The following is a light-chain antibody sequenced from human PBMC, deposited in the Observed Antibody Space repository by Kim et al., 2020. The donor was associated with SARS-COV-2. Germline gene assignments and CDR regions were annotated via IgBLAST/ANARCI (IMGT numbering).Light chain of an antibody. J-gene: IGLJ2*01. Sequence: RVNIACTGSSSNIGAGYDVHWYQQLPGTAPKLLIYANSNRPSRVPDRFSGSKSGTSASLTITGLQAEDEADYYCQSYDSSLSASVFGGGTQLTVL. V-gene: IGLV1-40*01. CDR1: SSNIGAGYD. CDR3: QSYDSSLSASV. CDR2: ANS.